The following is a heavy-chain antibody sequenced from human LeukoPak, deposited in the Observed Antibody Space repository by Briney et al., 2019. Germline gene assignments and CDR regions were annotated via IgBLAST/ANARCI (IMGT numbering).Heavy chain of an antibody. V-gene: IGHV3-23*01. Sequence: GGSLTLSCAASGSTFSSYAMRWVRQSPGKWLESVSAISGSGGSTYYATSVTARFTISRDNSNNTPYLHMNSLRAEHTAVYYCAKLTYYDFWSGFEPWGQGTLVTVSS. D-gene: IGHD3-3*01. J-gene: IGHJ5*02. CDR2: ISGSGGST. CDR3: AKLTYYDFWSGFEP. CDR1: GSTFSSYA.